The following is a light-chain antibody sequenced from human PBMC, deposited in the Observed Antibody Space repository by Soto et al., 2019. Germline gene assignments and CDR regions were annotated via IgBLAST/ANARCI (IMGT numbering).Light chain of an antibody. J-gene: IGLJ3*02. Sequence: QSALTQPRSVSGSPGQSVTISCTGTSRDVVGYNYVSWYQQHPGKAPKLMIYDVSKRPSGVPDRFSGSKSGNTASLTISGLQAEDEADYYCCSYAGSYTPNWVFGGGTQLTVL. CDR1: SRDVVGYNY. CDR3: CSYAGSYTPNWV. CDR2: DVS. V-gene: IGLV2-11*01.